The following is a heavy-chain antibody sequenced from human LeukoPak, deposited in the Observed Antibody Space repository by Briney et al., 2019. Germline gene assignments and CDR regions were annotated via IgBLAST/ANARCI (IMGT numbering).Heavy chain of an antibody. CDR2: IYYSGST. V-gene: IGHV4-59*01. Sequence: KPSETLSLTCAVSGRSISSYYWSWIRQPPGKGLEWIGYIYYSGSTNYNPSLKSRVTISVDTSKNQFSLKLSSVTAADTAVYYCARSITMIVEFDYWGQGTLVTVSS. CDR1: GRSISSYY. CDR3: ARSITMIVEFDY. J-gene: IGHJ4*02. D-gene: IGHD3-22*01.